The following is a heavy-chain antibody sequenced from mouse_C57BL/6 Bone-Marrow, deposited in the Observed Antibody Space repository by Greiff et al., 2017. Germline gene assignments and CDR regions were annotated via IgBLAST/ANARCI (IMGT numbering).Heavy chain of an antibody. D-gene: IGHD2-3*01. CDR1: GYTFTSYW. CDR3: ARSGGGLLFDY. CDR2: IDPSDSYT. V-gene: IGHV1-69*01. J-gene: IGHJ2*01. Sequence: VQLQQPGADLVMPGASVKLSCTASGYTFTSYWMHWVKQRPGQGLEWIGEIDPSDSYTNYNQKFKGKSTLTVDKSSSTAYMQLSSLTSEESAVYYCARSGGGLLFDYWGQGTTLTVSS.